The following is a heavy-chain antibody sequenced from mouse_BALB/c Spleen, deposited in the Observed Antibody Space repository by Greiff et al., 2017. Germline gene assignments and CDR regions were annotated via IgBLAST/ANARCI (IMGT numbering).Heavy chain of an antibody. V-gene: IGHV1-18*01. CDR3: ARYHYGYDWFAY. Sequence: VQLKQSGPELVKPGASVKIPCKASGYTFTDYNMDWVKQSHGKSLEWIGDINPNNGGTIYNQKFKGKATLTVDKSSSTAYMELRSLTSEDTAVYYCARYHYGYDWFAYWGQGTLVTVSA. CDR1: GYTFTDYN. D-gene: IGHD2-2*01. J-gene: IGHJ3*01. CDR2: INPNNGGT.